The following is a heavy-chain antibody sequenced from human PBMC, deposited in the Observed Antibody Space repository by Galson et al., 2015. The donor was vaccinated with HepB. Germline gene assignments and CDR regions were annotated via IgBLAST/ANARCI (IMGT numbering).Heavy chain of an antibody. CDR2: SSHDGNNE. D-gene: IGHD2-8*01. V-gene: IGHV3-30*04. CDR3: AREGGPPSYAGVGLDV. J-gene: IGHJ6*02. Sequence: LRLSCAASGFTFSTYSMHWVRQAPGKGLEWVAFSSHDGNNENYADSLKGRFTVSRDNSKNSLDLQMNSLRTEDTAVYYCAREGGPPSYAGVGLDVWGQGTTVTVSS. CDR1: GFTFSTYS.